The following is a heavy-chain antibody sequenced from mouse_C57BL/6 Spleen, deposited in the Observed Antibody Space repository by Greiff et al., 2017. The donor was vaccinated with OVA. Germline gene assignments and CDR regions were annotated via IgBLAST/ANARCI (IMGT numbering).Heavy chain of an antibody. J-gene: IGHJ1*03. V-gene: IGHV5-16*01. D-gene: IGHD2-3*01. CDR1: GFTFSDYY. Sequence: EVMLVESEGGLVQPGSSMKLSCTASGFTFSDYYMAWVRQVPEKGLEWVANINYDGSSTYYLDSLKSRFIISRDNAKNILYLQMSSLKSEDTATYYCARDEGLLRYFDVWGTGTTVTVSS. CDR3: ARDEGLLRYFDV. CDR2: INYDGSST.